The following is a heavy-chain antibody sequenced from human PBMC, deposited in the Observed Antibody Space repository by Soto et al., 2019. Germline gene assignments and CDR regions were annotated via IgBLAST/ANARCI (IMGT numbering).Heavy chain of an antibody. D-gene: IGHD2-2*01. CDR1: GFTFSNAW. Sequence: EVQLVESGGGLVKPGESLRLSCAASGFTFSNAWMNWVRQGPGKGLEWVGRIKSNAYVTTTDYAAPAKGRFTISIEDSRYTWYRQMNTLKTKDTAAYYCTTTRGSGSSSCPWGQGSLVNVSS. CDR3: TTTRGSGSSSCP. CDR2: IKSNAYVTTT. V-gene: IGHV3-15*01. J-gene: IGHJ5*02.